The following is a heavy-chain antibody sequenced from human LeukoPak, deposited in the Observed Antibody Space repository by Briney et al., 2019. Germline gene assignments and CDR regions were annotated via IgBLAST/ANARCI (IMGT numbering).Heavy chain of an antibody. J-gene: IGHJ4*02. CDR1: GYTFTSYG. CDR2: ISAYNGNT. V-gene: IGHV1-18*01. D-gene: IGHD6-13*01. CDR3: ARTILGAAGVTNFDY. Sequence: ASVKVSCKASGYTFTSYGISWVRQAPGQGLEWMGWISAYNGNTNYAQKLQGRVTMTTDTSTSTAYMELRSLRSDDTAVYYCARTILGAAGVTNFDYWGQGTLVTVSS.